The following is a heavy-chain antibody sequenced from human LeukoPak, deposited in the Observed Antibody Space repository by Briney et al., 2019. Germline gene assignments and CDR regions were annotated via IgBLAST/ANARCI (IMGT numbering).Heavy chain of an antibody. CDR1: GYTFTSYG. D-gene: IGHD3-10*01. CDR2: ISAYNGNT. J-gene: IGHJ6*03. V-gene: IGHV1-18*01. CDR3: ARTDYTMVRREKYYYYMDV. Sequence: ASVKVSCKASGYTFTSYGISWVRQAPGQGLEWMGWISAYNGNTNYAQKLQGRVTMTTDTSTSTAYMELRSLRSDDTAVYYCARTDYTMVRREKYYYYMDVWGKGTTVTISS.